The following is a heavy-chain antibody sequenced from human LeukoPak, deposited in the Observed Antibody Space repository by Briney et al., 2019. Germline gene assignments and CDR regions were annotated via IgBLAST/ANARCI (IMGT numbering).Heavy chain of an antibody. V-gene: IGHV3-33*06. Sequence: GGSLRLSCAASGFTFRGYGMHWVRQAPGKGLELVAVIWYDGSNKYYADSVKGRFTISRDNSKNTLYLQLNSLRAEDTAVYYCAKDMDQGGSTGFDYWGQGTLVTVPS. CDR3: AKDMDQGGSTGFDY. CDR1: GFTFRGYG. CDR2: IWYDGSNK. D-gene: IGHD1-26*01. J-gene: IGHJ4*02.